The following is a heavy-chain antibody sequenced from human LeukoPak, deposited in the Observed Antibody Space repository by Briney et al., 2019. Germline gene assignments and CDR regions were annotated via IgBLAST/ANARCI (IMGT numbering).Heavy chain of an antibody. D-gene: IGHD2-2*02. J-gene: IGHJ4*02. V-gene: IGHV3-7*01. Sequence: YMDSVKARFTISRDNAKNSLYLQMNSLRAEDTAVYYCARDSYCSSTSCYSFDYWGQGTLVTVSS. CDR3: ARDSYCSSTSCYSFDY.